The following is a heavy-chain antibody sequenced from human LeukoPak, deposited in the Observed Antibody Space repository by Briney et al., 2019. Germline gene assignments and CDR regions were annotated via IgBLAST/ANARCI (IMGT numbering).Heavy chain of an antibody. D-gene: IGHD6-19*01. CDR1: GYTFTSYG. CDR2: IIPIFGTA. Sequence: ASVKVSCKASGYTFTSYGISWVRQAPGQGLEWMGGIIPIFGTANYAQKFQGRVTITADESTSTAYMELSSLRSEDTAVYYCAASDWLVFTWGQGTLVTVSS. J-gene: IGHJ5*02. CDR3: AASDWLVFT. V-gene: IGHV1-69*13.